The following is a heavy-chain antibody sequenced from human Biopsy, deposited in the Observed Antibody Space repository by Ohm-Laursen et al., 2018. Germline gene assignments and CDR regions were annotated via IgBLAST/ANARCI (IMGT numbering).Heavy chain of an antibody. Sequence: SLRLSCSASGFTFSNYGMHWVRQAPGKGLEWLAVICYDGSNKYYGDSVQGRFTISRDNSKNTVYLQMNSLRAEDTAIYYFARDSTINTVTTADYGGQGTRVTVSS. D-gene: IGHD4-11*01. CDR2: ICYDGSNK. J-gene: IGHJ4*02. CDR1: GFTFSNYG. V-gene: IGHV3-33*01. CDR3: ARDSTINTVTTADY.